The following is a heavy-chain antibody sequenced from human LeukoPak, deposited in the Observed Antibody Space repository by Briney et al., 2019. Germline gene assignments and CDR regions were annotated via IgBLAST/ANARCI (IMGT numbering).Heavy chain of an antibody. CDR3: ARDLRTAGRRYGDFDY. Sequence: ASVKVSCKASGYTFTSYYMHWVRQAPGQGLEWMGIINPSGGSTSYAQKFQGRVTMTRDTSTSTVYMELSSLRSEDTAVYYCARDLRTAGRRYGDFDYWGQGTLVTVSS. CDR1: GYTFTSYY. V-gene: IGHV1-46*01. J-gene: IGHJ4*02. CDR2: INPSGGST. D-gene: IGHD3-16*01.